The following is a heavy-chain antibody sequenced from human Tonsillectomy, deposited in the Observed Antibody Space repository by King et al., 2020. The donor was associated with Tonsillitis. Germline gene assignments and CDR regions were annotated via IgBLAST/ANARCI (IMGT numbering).Heavy chain of an antibody. V-gene: IGHV4-34*01. J-gene: IGHJ5*02. CDR3: ARGPEEEPRLVGDWFDP. D-gene: IGHD6-13*01. CDR1: GGSFSGYY. Sequence: VQLQQWGAGLLKPSETLSLTCAVYGGSFSGYYWSWIRQPPGKGLEWIGEINHSGSTNYNPSLKSRVTISVDTSKNQFSLKLSSVTAADTAVYYCARGPEEEPRLVGDWFDPWGQGTLVTVSS. CDR2: INHSGST.